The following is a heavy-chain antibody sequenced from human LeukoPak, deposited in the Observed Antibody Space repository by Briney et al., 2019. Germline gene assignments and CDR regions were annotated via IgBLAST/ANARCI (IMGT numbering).Heavy chain of an antibody. V-gene: IGHV1-69*05. CDR3: ARETARVTMVRESLVYWFDH. Sequence: ASVKVPCKASGGTFISYAISWVRQAPGQGLEWMGGIIPIFGTANYAQKFQGRVTITTDESTSTAYMELSSLRSEDTAVYYCARETARVTMVRESLVYWFDHWGQGTLVTVSS. D-gene: IGHD3-10*01. J-gene: IGHJ5*02. CDR2: IIPIFGTA. CDR1: GGTFISYA.